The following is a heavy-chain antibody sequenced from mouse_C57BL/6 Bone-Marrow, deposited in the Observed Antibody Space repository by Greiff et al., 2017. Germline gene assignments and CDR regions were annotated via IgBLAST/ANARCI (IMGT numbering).Heavy chain of an antibody. CDR1: GYTFTSYW. J-gene: IGHJ2*01. D-gene: IGHD1-1*01. Sequence: QVQLQQPGAELVKPGASVKLSCKASGYTFTSYWMHWVKQRPGQGLEWIGMIHPNSGSTNYNEKFKSKATLTVDKSSSTAYMQLSSLTSEDSAVYYCARSGITTVDPDYWGQGTTLTVSS. V-gene: IGHV1-64*01. CDR3: ARSGITTVDPDY. CDR2: IHPNSGST.